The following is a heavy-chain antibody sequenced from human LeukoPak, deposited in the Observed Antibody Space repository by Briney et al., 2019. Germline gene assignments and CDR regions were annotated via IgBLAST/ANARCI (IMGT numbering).Heavy chain of an antibody. D-gene: IGHD3-10*02. CDR2: IGGSGTRT. V-gene: IGHV3-23*01. J-gene: IGHJ6*04. Sequence: GGSLRLSCSASGFTFTTYGMNWVRQAPGKGLERVSGIGGSGTRTYYADSVKGRFTISRDNAKNSLYLQMNSLRAEDTAVYYCAELGITMIGGVWGKGTTVTISS. CDR1: GFTFTTYG. CDR3: AELGITMIGGV.